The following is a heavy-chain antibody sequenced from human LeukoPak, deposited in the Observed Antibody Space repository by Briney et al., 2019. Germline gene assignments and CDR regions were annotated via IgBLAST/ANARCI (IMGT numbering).Heavy chain of an antibody. CDR1: GGTFSSYA. CDR2: IIPIFGTA. Sequence: SVKVSCKASGGTFSSYAISWVRQAPGQGLEWMGGIIPIFGTANYAQKFQGRVTITADKSTSTAYMELSSLRSEDTAVYYCARVGIAAASTNYYYYYMDVWGKGTTVTISS. V-gene: IGHV1-69*06. D-gene: IGHD6-13*01. CDR3: ARVGIAAASTNYYYYYMDV. J-gene: IGHJ6*03.